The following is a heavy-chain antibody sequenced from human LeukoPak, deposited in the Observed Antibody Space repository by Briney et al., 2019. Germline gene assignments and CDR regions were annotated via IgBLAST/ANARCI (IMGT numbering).Heavy chain of an antibody. J-gene: IGHJ4*02. D-gene: IGHD6-13*01. Sequence: GSLRLSCAASGFTFSAYWMSWVRQPPGKGLEWIGEINHSGSTNYNLSLKSRVTISVDTSKNQFSLKLSSVTAADTAVYYCARRRRGHSSLFDYWGQGTLVTVSS. CDR2: INHSGST. V-gene: IGHV4-34*01. CDR3: ARRRRGHSSLFDY. CDR1: GFTFSAYW.